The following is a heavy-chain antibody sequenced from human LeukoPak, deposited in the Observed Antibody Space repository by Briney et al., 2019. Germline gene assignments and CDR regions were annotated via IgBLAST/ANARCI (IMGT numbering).Heavy chain of an antibody. CDR1: GGSISNYY. Sequence: SETLSLTCTVSGGSISNYYWSWIRQPPGKGLEWIARIYYSGSTNYNTALKSRLTISVDTSKNQFSLKLNTVTAADTAVYYCARDTTTDYYYCYGMDVWGQGTTVTVSS. J-gene: IGHJ6*01. D-gene: IGHD5-12*01. CDR2: IYYSGST. CDR3: ARDTTTDYYYCYGMDV. V-gene: IGHV4-59*01.